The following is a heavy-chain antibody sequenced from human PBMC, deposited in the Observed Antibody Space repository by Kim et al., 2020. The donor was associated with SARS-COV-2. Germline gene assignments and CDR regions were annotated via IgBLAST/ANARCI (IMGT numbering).Heavy chain of an antibody. CDR1: GFTFNNYA. Sequence: GGSLRLSCAASGFTFNNYAMSWVRQAPGKGLEWVSVISGSGGGTSYADSVKGRFTVSRDNSKNTLYLQMNSLRAEDTAVYYCAKGRLTWNDGPIGCWGQGTLVTVSS. D-gene: IGHD1-1*01. CDR3: AKGRLTWNDGPIGC. CDR2: ISGSGGGT. J-gene: IGHJ4*02. V-gene: IGHV3-23*01.